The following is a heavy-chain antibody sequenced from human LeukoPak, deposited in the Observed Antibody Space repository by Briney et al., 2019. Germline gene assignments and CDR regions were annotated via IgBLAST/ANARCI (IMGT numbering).Heavy chain of an antibody. J-gene: IGHJ4*02. V-gene: IGHV1-18*01. D-gene: IGHD3-16*02. CDR3: ARDRHYDYVWGSYRHALSTVSFDY. CDR1: GYTFTSYG. Sequence: ASVKVSCTASGYTFTSYGISWVRQAPGQGLEWMGWISAYNGNTNYAQKLQGRVTMTTDTSTSTAYMELRSLRSDDTAVYYCARDRHYDYVWGSYRHALSTVSFDYWGQGTLVTVSS. CDR2: ISAYNGNT.